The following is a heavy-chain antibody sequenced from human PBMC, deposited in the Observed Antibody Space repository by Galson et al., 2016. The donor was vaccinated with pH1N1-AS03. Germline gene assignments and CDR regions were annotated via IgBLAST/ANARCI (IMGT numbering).Heavy chain of an antibody. D-gene: IGHD2-2*02. CDR2: IYPSGST. Sequence: TLSLTCVVSGDSMSGYYWNWIRQPPGKGLEWIGLIYPSGSTYYSPSFQRRVSISVDTSKDQFSLRLFSVTAADTATYFCARLRVAINWLDPWGQGILVTVSS. CDR3: ARLRVAINWLDP. J-gene: IGHJ5*02. V-gene: IGHV4-59*10. CDR1: GDSMSGYY.